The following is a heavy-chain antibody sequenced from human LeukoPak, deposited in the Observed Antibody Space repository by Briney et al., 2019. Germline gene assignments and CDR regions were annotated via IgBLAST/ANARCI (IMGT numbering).Heavy chain of an antibody. CDR3: ARGRYYYDSSGYYY. D-gene: IGHD3-22*01. Sequence: GGSLRLSCAASGFTFSSYAMSWVRQAPGKGLEWVSAISGSGGSTYYADSVKGRFTISRDNSKNTLYLQMNSLRAEDTAVYYCARGRYYYDSSGYYYWGQGTLVTVSS. CDR1: GFTFSSYA. J-gene: IGHJ4*02. V-gene: IGHV3-23*01. CDR2: ISGSGGST.